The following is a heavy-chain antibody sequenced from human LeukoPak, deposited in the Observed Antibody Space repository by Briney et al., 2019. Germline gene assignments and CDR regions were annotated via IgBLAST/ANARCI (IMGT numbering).Heavy chain of an antibody. V-gene: IGHV3-23*01. CDR2: ISASGDST. CDR1: GFTFSSYS. J-gene: IGHJ4*02. D-gene: IGHD1-14*01. CDR3: ARYIRSPLYYFDY. Sequence: PGGSLRLSCAASGFTFSSYSMNWARQAPGKGLEWVSTISASGDSTYYADSVKGRFTIFRGLSRNTLYVQMNSLRAEDTAVYYCARYIRSPLYYFDYWGRGTLVTVSS.